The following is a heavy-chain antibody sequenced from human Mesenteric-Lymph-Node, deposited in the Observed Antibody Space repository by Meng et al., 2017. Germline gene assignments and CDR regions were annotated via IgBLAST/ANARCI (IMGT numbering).Heavy chain of an antibody. V-gene: IGHV4-31*03. Sequence: EAGTGLVKPSQTLSLTCTVAGGSVSSGGYYWTWIRQHPGKGLEWFGHIYYSGSTFYNPSLKRRVIISIDTSKNQFSLNLRSVTAADTAVYYCARVSSGWDYFDYWGQGTLVTVSS. CDR1: GGSVSSGGYY. J-gene: IGHJ4*02. CDR3: ARVSSGWDYFDY. CDR2: IYYSGST. D-gene: IGHD6-19*01.